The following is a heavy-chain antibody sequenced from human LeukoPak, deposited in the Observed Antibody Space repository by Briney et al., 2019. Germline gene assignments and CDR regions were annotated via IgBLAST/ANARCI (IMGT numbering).Heavy chain of an antibody. Sequence: PSETLSLTCTVSGGSISSGGYYWTWIRQHPGKRLEWIGYIYYSGSTYYNPSLKSRVTISVDTSNNQFSLKLSSVTAADTAVYYCARGPDSPTSYYDFWSGPNPGSYYMDVWGKGSTVTVSS. CDR1: GGSISSGGYY. V-gene: IGHV4-31*03. CDR3: ARGPDSPTSYYDFWSGPNPGSYYMDV. CDR2: IYYSGST. J-gene: IGHJ6*03. D-gene: IGHD3-3*01.